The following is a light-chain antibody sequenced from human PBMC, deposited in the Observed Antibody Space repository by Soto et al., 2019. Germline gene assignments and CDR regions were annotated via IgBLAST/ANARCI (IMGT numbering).Light chain of an antibody. J-gene: IGKJ1*01. Sequence: DIQMTQSPSSLSASVGDRVTITCRESQSIDDYFSWYQQIPGRAPKLLIYAASHLQSWVPSRFRGSGYGTDFTLTISTLQPEDSAIYYCQQSYDTPWTFGPGTKVEIK. CDR3: QQSYDTPWT. CDR2: AAS. V-gene: IGKV1-39*01. CDR1: QSIDDY.